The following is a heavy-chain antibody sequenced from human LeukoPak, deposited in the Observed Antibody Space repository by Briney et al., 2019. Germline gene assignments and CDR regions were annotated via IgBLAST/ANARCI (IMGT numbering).Heavy chain of an antibody. J-gene: IGHJ3*02. D-gene: IGHD2-8*01. CDR2: IKQDGSVK. V-gene: IGHV3-7*01. Sequence: TGGSLRLSCAASGFTFSSYWMSWVRQAPGKGLEWVANIKQDGSVKYYVDSVKGRFTISRDNAKNSLYLQMNSLRAEDTAVYYCARDKHCTNGVCYSPSYAFDIWDQGTMVTVSS. CDR3: ARDKHCTNGVCYSPSYAFDI. CDR1: GFTFSSYW.